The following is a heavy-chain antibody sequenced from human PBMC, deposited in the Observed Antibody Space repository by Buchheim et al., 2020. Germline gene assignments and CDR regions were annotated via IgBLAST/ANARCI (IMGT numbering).Heavy chain of an antibody. CDR1: GFTFSSYA. CDR2: LSVSGGST. CDR3: AKAQFSMYYFDY. D-gene: IGHD5-24*01. V-gene: IGHV3-23*01. J-gene: IGHJ4*02. Sequence: EVQLLESGGGLIQPGGSLRLSCAASGFTFSSYAMSCVRQAPGKGLEWVSALSVSGGSTYYADSVKGRFTISRDNSKNTLSLQMNSLSAEDTAVYYCAKAQFSMYYFDYWGQGIL.